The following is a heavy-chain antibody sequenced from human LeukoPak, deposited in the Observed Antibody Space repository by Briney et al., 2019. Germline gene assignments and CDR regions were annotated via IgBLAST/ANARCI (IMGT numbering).Heavy chain of an antibody. D-gene: IGHD6-13*01. J-gene: IGHJ4*02. CDR1: GGSISNTSSY. CDR2: IYYSGST. Sequence: SETLSLTCSVSGGSISNTSSYWGWIRQTPGKGLEWIGSIYYSGSTYYNPSLKSRVSISIDTSKNQFSLNLRSVTAADTAVYYCASRAAGAFDYWGQGTLVTVSS. V-gene: IGHV4-39*01. CDR3: ASRAAGAFDY.